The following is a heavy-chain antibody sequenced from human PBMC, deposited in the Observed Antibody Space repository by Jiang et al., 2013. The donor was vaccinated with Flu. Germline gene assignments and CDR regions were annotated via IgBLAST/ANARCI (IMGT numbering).Heavy chain of an antibody. J-gene: IGHJ4*02. CDR3: TTNGYYSLDY. V-gene: IGHV4-4*02. Sequence: GTLSLTCVVSSASITNDNWWSWVRQTPGKGLEWIGEIHHSGSTNFNPSLSSRVTISVDKSKNQFSLRLSSVTAADTAVYYCTTNGYYSLDYWGLGTLVTVSS. D-gene: IGHD3-22*01. CDR2: IHHSGST. CDR1: SASITNDNW.